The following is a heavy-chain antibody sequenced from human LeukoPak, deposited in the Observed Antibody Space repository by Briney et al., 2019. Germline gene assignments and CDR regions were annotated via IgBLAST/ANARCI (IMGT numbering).Heavy chain of an antibody. CDR2: IIEGGDVK. J-gene: IGHJ4*02. CDR3: AREGDYDNSGYYFDY. D-gene: IGHD3-22*01. Sequence: GGSLRLSCAASGFTFSAYWMTWVRQAPGKGLAWVANIIEGGDVKYYVDSVKGRFTISRDNTKNSLYLQMTSLRADDTAVYYCAREGDYDNSGYYFDYWGQGTLVTVSS. V-gene: IGHV3-7*01. CDR1: GFTFSAYW.